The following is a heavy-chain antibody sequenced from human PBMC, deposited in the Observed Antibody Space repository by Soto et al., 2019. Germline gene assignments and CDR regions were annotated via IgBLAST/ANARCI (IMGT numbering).Heavy chain of an antibody. Sequence: QVQLVESGGGVVQPGRSLRLSCAASGFTFSSYAMHWVRQAPGKGLEWVAVIWDDGSNQDYIDSVKGRFTISRDNSKNTLYLQMNSLRVEDTAVYYCARDRYGSGTYPSDYWGQGTLVTVSS. CDR2: IWDDGSNQ. J-gene: IGHJ4*02. V-gene: IGHV3-33*01. D-gene: IGHD3-10*01. CDR1: GFTFSSYA. CDR3: ARDRYGSGTYPSDY.